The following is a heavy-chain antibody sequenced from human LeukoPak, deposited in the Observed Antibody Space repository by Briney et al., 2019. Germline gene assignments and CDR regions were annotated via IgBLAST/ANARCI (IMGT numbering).Heavy chain of an antibody. D-gene: IGHD5-12*01. CDR3: ARGDDYKSTLFDY. J-gene: IGHJ4*02. Sequence: PSETLSLTCTVSGGSISSYYWNWIRQPPGKGLEWIGYINYSGSTNYNPSLKSRVTISVDTSKNQFSLKLSSATAADTAVYYCARGDDYKSTLFDYWGQGPWSPSPQ. CDR1: GGSISSYY. V-gene: IGHV4-59*01. CDR2: INYSGST.